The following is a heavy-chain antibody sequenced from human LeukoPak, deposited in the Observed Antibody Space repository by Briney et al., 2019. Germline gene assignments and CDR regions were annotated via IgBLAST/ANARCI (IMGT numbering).Heavy chain of an antibody. CDR2: IIPIFGTA. V-gene: IGHV1-69*01. Sequence: SVKVSCKASGGTFSSYAISWVRQAPGQGLEWMGGIIPIFGTANYAQKFQGRVTITADESTSTAYMEVSSLRSGDTAAYYCARDVREITIFGVADEKYFDYWRQGTLVTVSS. D-gene: IGHD3-3*01. J-gene: IGHJ4*02. CDR3: ARDVREITIFGVADEKYFDY. CDR1: GGTFSSYA.